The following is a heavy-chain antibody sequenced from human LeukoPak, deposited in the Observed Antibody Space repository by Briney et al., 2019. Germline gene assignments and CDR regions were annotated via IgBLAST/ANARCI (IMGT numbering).Heavy chain of an antibody. CDR1: EFTFSTYA. V-gene: IGHV3-30-3*01. CDR3: ASGGRGGRSYAEYFQY. J-gene: IGHJ1*01. CDR2: ISYDGSFK. D-gene: IGHD1-26*01. Sequence: GGSLRLSCAASEFTFSTYAMHWVRQAPGKGLEWVTVISYDGSFKYYADSVKGRFTISRDNPTNTLYLQMNSLRDEDTAVYYCASGGRGGRSYAEYFQYWGQGTLVTVSS.